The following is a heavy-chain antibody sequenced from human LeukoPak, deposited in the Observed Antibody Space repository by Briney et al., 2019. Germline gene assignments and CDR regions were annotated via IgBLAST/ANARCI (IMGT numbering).Heavy chain of an antibody. CDR3: ATVLGSYGSKYNWFDP. Sequence: SEALSLTCAVYGGSFSGYYWCWIRERLGKGLGWFGENNHSGNTNYNPSLKSRVTISVDTSKNQFSLKLSSVTAADTAVYYCATVLGSYGSKYNWFDPWGQGTLVTVSS. J-gene: IGHJ5*02. CDR1: GGSFSGYY. D-gene: IGHD5-18*01. CDR2: NNHSGNT. V-gene: IGHV4-34*01.